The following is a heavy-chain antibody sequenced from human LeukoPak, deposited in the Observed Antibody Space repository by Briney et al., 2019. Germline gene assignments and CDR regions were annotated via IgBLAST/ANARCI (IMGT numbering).Heavy chain of an antibody. CDR3: ARSIGSYYTMDV. D-gene: IGHD3-22*01. Sequence: GGSLRLSCVACGFTFSDYYMNWIRQAPGRGLEWVSYISGSSSDFYYADSVKGRFTISRDNAKNSLYLQMNSLRAEDTAVYYCARSIGSYYTMDVWGQGTTVTVSS. V-gene: IGHV3-11*01. J-gene: IGHJ6*02. CDR1: GFTFSDYY. CDR2: ISGSSSDF.